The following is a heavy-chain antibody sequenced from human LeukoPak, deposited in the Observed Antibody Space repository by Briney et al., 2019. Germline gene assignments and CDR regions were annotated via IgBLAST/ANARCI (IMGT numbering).Heavy chain of an antibody. CDR1: GFTFGDYA. D-gene: IGHD6-19*01. CDR3: TRDHDSSGWLAY. V-gene: IGHV3-49*04. CDR2: IRSKAYGGTT. J-gene: IGHJ4*02. Sequence: GESLRLSCTASGFTFGDYAMSWVRQAPGKGLEWVGFIRSKAYGGTTEYAASVKGRFTISRDDSKSIAYLQMNSLKTEDTAVYYCTRDHDSSGWLAYWGQGTLVTVSS.